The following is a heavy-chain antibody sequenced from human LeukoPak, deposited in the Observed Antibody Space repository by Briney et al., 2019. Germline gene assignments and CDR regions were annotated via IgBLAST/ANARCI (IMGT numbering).Heavy chain of an antibody. CDR1: GYTFTGYY. D-gene: IGHD2-21*02. J-gene: IGHJ4*02. Sequence: ASVKVSCKASGYTFTGYYIHWVRQAPGQGLEWMGWINPNSGGTKYAQKFQGRVTMTRDTSVSTAFMDLTRLTSDDTAVYYCARDSKVTGTSFDSWGQGTLVTVSS. CDR2: INPNSGGT. CDR3: ARDSKVTGTSFDS. V-gene: IGHV1-2*02.